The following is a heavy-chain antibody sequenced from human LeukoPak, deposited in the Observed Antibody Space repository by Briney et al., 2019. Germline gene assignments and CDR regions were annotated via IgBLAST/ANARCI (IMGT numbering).Heavy chain of an antibody. V-gene: IGHV4-59*01. Sequence: SETLSLACTVSGGSISSYYWSWIRQPPGKGLEWIGYVYYSGSTNYNPSLKSRVTISVDTSKNQFSLKLSSVTAADTAVYYCARDGYYDSSGYSLPDYWGQGTLVTVSS. J-gene: IGHJ4*02. CDR1: GGSISSYY. CDR2: VYYSGST. D-gene: IGHD3-22*01. CDR3: ARDGYYDSSGYSLPDY.